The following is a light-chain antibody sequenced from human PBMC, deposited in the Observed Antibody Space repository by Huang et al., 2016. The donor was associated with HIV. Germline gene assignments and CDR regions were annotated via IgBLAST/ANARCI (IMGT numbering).Light chain of an antibody. V-gene: IGKV4-1*01. CDR1: QSVYSTSTSKDH. CDR2: WAS. Sequence: DIILTQSPDSLAVSLGERASLSCRSSQSVYSTSTSKDHMSGFQQKPGQPPKLLLFWASTRESGIPDRFSGSGSGTHFTLTIANLEAEDAAIYYCQQYYSSPQTFGQGTRVEVK. J-gene: IGKJ1*01. CDR3: QQYYSSPQT.